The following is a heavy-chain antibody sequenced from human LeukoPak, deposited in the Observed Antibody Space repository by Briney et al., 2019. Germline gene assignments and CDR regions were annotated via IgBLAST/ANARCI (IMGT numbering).Heavy chain of an antibody. Sequence: PGGSPRLSCAASGFTFSSFTMTWVRQVPGRGPEWVANVNRDGSETYYLDSVKDRFTISKDNAKNSLYLQMNSLRAEDTALYHCARNNGMDVWGQGTTVIVSS. CDR2: VNRDGSET. CDR3: ARNNGMDV. CDR1: GFTFSSFT. J-gene: IGHJ6*02. V-gene: IGHV3-7*03.